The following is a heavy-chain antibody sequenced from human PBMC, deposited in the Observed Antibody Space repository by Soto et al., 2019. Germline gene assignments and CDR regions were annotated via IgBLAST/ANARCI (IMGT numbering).Heavy chain of an antibody. Sequence: SQTLSLTCAISGDSVSSNSAAWNWIRQSPSRGLEWLGRAYYRSRWYNDYAVSVKSRITINPDTSKNQFSLHLNSVTPEDTAVYYXALTTSLQWYYMDVWGKGTPVTVSS. D-gene: IGHD4-4*01. V-gene: IGHV6-1*01. CDR2: AYYRSRWYN. J-gene: IGHJ6*03. CDR3: ALTTSLQWYYMDV. CDR1: GDSVSSNSAA.